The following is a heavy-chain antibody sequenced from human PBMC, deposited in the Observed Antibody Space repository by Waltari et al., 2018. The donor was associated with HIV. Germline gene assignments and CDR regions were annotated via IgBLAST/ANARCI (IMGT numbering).Heavy chain of an antibody. CDR2: ISGIDRTT. V-gene: IGHV3-23*04. J-gene: IGHJ5*02. D-gene: IGHD2-21*02. CDR3: AKDVPASVVVTTRAYFDP. Sequence: EVQLVESGGGLVWPGGSLGLPCVAVGFTFRSYAMTCVGQSPTKGLEWLSLISGIDRTTHYADSVKCRFTITIDNSKNTLYLQMNRLSAEDTAIYYCAKDVPASVVVTTRAYFDPWGQGTLVTVSS. CDR1: GFTFRSYA.